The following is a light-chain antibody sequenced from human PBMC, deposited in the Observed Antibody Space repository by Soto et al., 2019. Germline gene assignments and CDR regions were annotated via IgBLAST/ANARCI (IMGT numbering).Light chain of an antibody. V-gene: IGLV2-8*01. CDR2: EVS. J-gene: IGLJ1*01. CDR3: NSYAGSNNFL. Sequence: QSVLTQPPSASGSPGQSVTISCTGTSSDVGGYNYVSWYQQHPGKAPKLMIYEVSKRPSGVPDRFSGSKSGNTASLTVSGLQAEYEADYYCNSYAGSNNFLFGTGTKLTVL. CDR1: SSDVGGYNY.